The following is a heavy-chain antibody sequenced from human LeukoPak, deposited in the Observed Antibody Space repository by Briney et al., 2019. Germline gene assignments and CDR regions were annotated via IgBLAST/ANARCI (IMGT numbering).Heavy chain of an antibody. D-gene: IGHD6-19*01. CDR1: GFTFSDYY. J-gene: IGHJ4*02. V-gene: IGHV3-11*04. CDR3: ARDWEAGTPHMHDY. Sequence: GGSLRLSCAASGFTFSDYYMSWIRQAPGKGLEWVSYISSSGSTIYYADSVKGRFTISRDNAKNSLYLQMNSLRAEDTAVYYCARDWEAGTPHMHDYWGQGTLVTVSS. CDR2: ISSSGSTI.